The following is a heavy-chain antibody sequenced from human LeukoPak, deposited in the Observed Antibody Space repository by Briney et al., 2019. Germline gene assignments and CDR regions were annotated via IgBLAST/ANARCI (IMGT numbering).Heavy chain of an antibody. CDR3: ATGVVPLRGDAFDI. J-gene: IGHJ3*02. CDR2: FDPEDGET. CDR1: GYTLTELS. V-gene: IGHV1-24*01. Sequence: GASVKVSCKVSGYTLTELSMHWVRQAPGKGLEWMGGFDPEDGETIYAQKFQGRVTMTEDTPTDTAYMELSSLRSEDTAVYYCATGVVPLRGDAFDIWGQGTMVTVSS.